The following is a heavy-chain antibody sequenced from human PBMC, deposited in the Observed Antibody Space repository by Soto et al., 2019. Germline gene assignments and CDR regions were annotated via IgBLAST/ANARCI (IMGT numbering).Heavy chain of an antibody. J-gene: IGHJ5*02. CDR2: IYPGDSDT. V-gene: IGHV5-51*01. Sequence: PGESLKISCKGSGYSFTSYWIGWVRQMPGKGLEWMGIIYPGDSDTRYSPSFQGQVTISADKSISTAYLQWSSLKASDTAMYYCARKLGGVQRASWFDPWGQGTLVTVSS. D-gene: IGHD1-1*01. CDR3: ARKLGGVQRASWFDP. CDR1: GYSFTSYW.